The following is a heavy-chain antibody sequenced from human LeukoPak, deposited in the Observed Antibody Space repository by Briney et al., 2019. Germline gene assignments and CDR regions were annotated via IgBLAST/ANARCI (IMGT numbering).Heavy chain of an antibody. CDR3: ARLRSTQLRYFDVDY. Sequence: GGSLRLSCAASGFTFSTSWMSWVRQARGKGLEWVSYISSSSSTIYYADSVKGRFTISRDNAKNSLYLQMNSLRAEDTAVYFCARLRSTQLRYFDVDYWGQGTLVTVSS. CDR2: ISSSSSTI. V-gene: IGHV3-48*01. CDR1: GFTFSTSW. D-gene: IGHD5-24*01. J-gene: IGHJ4*02.